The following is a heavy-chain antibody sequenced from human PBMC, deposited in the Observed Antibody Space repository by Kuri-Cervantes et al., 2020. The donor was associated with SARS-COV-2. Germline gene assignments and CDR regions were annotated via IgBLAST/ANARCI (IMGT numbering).Heavy chain of an antibody. Sequence: ASVTVSCKASGYTFTSNEINWERQAAGQGLEGMGWINSNSGNTGYTHKFQGRATMTRNTSISTAYMELSSLRSEDTAVYYCASGLRGYCSSTTCPGDYWGQGTLVTVSS. V-gene: IGHV1-8*01. CDR3: ASGLRGYCSSTTCPGDY. CDR1: GYTFTSNE. D-gene: IGHD2-2*01. J-gene: IGHJ4*02. CDR2: INSNSGNT.